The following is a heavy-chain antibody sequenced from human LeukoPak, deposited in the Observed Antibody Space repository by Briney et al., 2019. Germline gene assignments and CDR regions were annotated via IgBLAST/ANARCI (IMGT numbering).Heavy chain of an antibody. D-gene: IGHD3-16*01. Sequence: GGSLRLSCAASGFTFSSYWMSWVRQAPGRGLEWVANIKQDGSEKYYVDSVKGRFTISRDNAKNSLYLQMNSLKAEDTALYYCARGTVGGPRLDNWGQGTLVTVSS. CDR1: GFTFSSYW. CDR2: IKQDGSEK. J-gene: IGHJ4*02. V-gene: IGHV3-7*01. CDR3: ARGTVGGPRLDN.